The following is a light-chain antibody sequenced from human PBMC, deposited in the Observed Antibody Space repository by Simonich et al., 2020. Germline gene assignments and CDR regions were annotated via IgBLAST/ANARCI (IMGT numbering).Light chain of an antibody. J-gene: IGLJ3*02. CDR3: SSYTSSSTWV. CDR2: DVS. CDR1: SSDVGGYNY. V-gene: IGLV2-14*03. Sequence: HSALTQPASVSGSPGQSFTISCTGTSSDVGGYNYVSWYQQHPGKAPKLMIYDVSNRPSGVSNRFSGSKSGNTASLTISGLQAEDEADYYCSSYTSSSTWVFGGGTKLTVL.